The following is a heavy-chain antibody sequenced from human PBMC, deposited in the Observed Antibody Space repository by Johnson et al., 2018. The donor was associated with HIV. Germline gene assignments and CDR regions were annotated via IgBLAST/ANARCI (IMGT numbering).Heavy chain of an antibody. CDR3: ARDVVSDGNYPPDAFDI. Sequence: VQLVESGGGLVQPGGSLGLSCAASGFTFSNYWMSWVRQAPGKGLEWVTNIDQDGTEKYYVDSVKGRFTIFRDNTKNSIFLQVNSLRAEDTALYYCARDVVSDGNYPPDAFDIWGQGTVVTVSS. V-gene: IGHV3-7*05. J-gene: IGHJ3*02. CDR1: GFTFSNYW. D-gene: IGHD1-7*01. CDR2: IDQDGTEK.